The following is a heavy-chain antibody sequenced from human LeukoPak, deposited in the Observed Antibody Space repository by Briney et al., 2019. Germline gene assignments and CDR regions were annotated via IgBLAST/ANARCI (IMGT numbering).Heavy chain of an antibody. CDR1: GGTFSSYA. D-gene: IGHD1-26*01. CDR3: AKDLGGSYFYFDY. Sequence: GASVKVSCKASGGTFSSYAISWVRQAPGQGLEWMGGIIPIFGTANYAQKFQGRVTITADESTSTAYMELSSLRSEDTAVYYCAKDLGGSYFYFDYWGQGTLVTVSS. V-gene: IGHV1-69*13. CDR2: IIPIFGTA. J-gene: IGHJ4*02.